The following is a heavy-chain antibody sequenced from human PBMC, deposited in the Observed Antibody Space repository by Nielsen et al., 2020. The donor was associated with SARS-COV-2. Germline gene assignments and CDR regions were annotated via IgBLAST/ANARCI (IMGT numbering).Heavy chain of an antibody. Sequence: ASVKVSCKASGYTFTGYYMHWVRQAPGQGLEWMGWINPNSGGTNYAQKFQGWVTMTRDTSISTAYMELSRLRSDDTAVYYCARVEVESSSWYGYYYYGMDVWGQGTTVTVSS. CDR2: INPNSGGT. CDR1: GYTFTGYY. CDR3: ARVEVESSSWYGYYYYGMDV. V-gene: IGHV1-2*04. D-gene: IGHD6-13*01. J-gene: IGHJ6*02.